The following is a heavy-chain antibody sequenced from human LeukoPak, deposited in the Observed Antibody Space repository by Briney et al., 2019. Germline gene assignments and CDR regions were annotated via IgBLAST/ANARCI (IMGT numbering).Heavy chain of an antibody. J-gene: IGHJ4*02. CDR3: ARVQWTGVDY. D-gene: IGHD3/OR15-3a*01. V-gene: IGHV4-4*02. CDR1: GASIISTNW. Sequence: TLSLTCAVSGASIISTNWWSWVRQPPGKGLEWIGEIYHSGTTNYNPSLKSRVTISVDKSKDQFSLKLSSVTAADTAVYYCARVQWTGVDYWGQGTLVTVSS. CDR2: IYHSGTT.